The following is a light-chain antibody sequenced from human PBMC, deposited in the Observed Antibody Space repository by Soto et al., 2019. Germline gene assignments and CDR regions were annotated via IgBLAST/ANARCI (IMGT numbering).Light chain of an antibody. CDR1: QSVSSN. V-gene: IGKV3-15*01. J-gene: IGKJ5*01. Sequence: EIVMTQSPATLSVSPGERATLSCRASQSVSSNFAWYQQKPGQAPRLLIYGASTRANGIPARFSCSGSGTEFTLTISSLQSEDFAVYYCQQYNNGPPITFGQGTRLEIK. CDR2: GAS. CDR3: QQYNNGPPIT.